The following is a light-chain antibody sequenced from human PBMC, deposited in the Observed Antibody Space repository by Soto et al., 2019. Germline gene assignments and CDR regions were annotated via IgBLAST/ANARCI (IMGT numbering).Light chain of an antibody. V-gene: IGLV2-14*01. CDR3: SSYTYSSTLVV. CDR1: SNDVGGYHY. CDR2: DVS. J-gene: IGLJ3*02. Sequence: QSVLTQPASVSGSPGQSITISCTGTSNDVGGYHYVSWYQQHPGKAPKLIIYDVSDRPSGVSNRFSGSKSGNTASLTISGLQAEDEADYYCSSYTYSSTLVVFGGGTQLTVL.